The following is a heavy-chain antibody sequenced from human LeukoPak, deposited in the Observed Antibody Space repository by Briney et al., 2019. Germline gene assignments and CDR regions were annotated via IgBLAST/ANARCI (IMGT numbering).Heavy chain of an antibody. Sequence: GGSLRLSCAASGFTSTMYSMNWVRQAPGKGLEWVPYISSSSTTIYYADSVKGRFTLSRDSARNSLYLQMNSLRDEDTAVYYCARDLRGYYTFDYWGQGTLVTVSS. CDR2: ISSSSTTI. D-gene: IGHD3-22*01. V-gene: IGHV3-48*02. J-gene: IGHJ4*02. CDR1: GFTSTMYS. CDR3: ARDLRGYYTFDY.